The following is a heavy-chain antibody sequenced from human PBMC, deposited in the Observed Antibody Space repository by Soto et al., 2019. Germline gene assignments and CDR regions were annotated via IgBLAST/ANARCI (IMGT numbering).Heavy chain of an antibody. CDR1: GYTFTSYG. D-gene: IGHD3-3*01. CDR3: AREGYYDFWSGTYYYMDV. V-gene: IGHV1-18*01. CDR2: ISAYNGNT. Sequence: ASVKVSCKASGYTFTSYGISWVRQAPGQGLDWMGWISAYNGNTNYAQKLQGRVTMTTDTSTSTAYMELRSLRSDDTAVYYCAREGYYDFWSGTYYYMDVWGKGTTVTVSS. J-gene: IGHJ6*03.